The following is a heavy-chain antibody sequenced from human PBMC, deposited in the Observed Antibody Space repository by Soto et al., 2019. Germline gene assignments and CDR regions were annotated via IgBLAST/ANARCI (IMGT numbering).Heavy chain of an antibody. CDR3: ARGRGVRRAGIGH. Sequence: PSQTLSLTCAISGDRVSSNSGAWNWIRQSPARGLEWLGRTFYRSRWYHDYAVFVKSRIMINPDTSKNQFSLQLNSLTPEDTAVYYCARGRGVRRAGIGHWGQGTLVTVSS. V-gene: IGHV6-1*01. CDR1: GDRVSSNSGA. D-gene: IGHD3-10*01. J-gene: IGHJ4*02. CDR2: TFYRSRWYH.